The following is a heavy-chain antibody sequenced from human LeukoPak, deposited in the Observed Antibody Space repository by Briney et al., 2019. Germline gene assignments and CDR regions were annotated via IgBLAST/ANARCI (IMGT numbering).Heavy chain of an antibody. CDR1: GGTFSSYA. Sequence: SVKVSCKASGGTFSSYAISWVRQAPGQGLEWMGGIIPIFGTANYAQKFQGRVTMTRNTSISTAYMELSSLRSEDTAVYYCARSIVRGYSYGFWGQGTLVTVSS. CDR2: IIPIFGTA. J-gene: IGHJ4*02. CDR3: ARSIVRGYSYGF. V-gene: IGHV1-69*05. D-gene: IGHD5-18*01.